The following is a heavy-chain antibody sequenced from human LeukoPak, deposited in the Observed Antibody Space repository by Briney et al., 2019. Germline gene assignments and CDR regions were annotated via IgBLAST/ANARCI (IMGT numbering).Heavy chain of an antibody. CDR1: GYTFTSYG. V-gene: IGHV1-69*04. CDR3: ARTGEGRVVAQFDP. CDR2: IIPILGIA. Sequence: GASVKVSCKASGYTFTSYGISWVRQAPGQGLEWMGRIIPILGIANYAQKFQGRVTITADKSTSTAYMELSSLRSEDTAVYYCARTGEGRVVAQFDPWGQGTLVTVSS. J-gene: IGHJ5*02. D-gene: IGHD2-15*01.